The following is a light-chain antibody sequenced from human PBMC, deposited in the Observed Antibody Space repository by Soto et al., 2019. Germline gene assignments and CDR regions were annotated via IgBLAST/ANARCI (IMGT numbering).Light chain of an antibody. V-gene: IGKV3-15*01. CDR3: QQYSKWPPIT. CDR1: QSVSSN. J-gene: IGKJ5*01. CDR2: GAS. Sequence: EIVMTQSPATLSLSPGERATLSCRASQSVSSNLAWYQHKPGQASRLLIYGASTRATGIPARFSGSGSGTEFTLTISSLQSEDFAVYYCQQYSKWPPITFGQGTRLEI.